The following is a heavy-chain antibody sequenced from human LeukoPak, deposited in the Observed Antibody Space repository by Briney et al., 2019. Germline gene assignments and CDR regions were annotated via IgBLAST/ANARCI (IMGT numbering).Heavy chain of an antibody. V-gene: IGHV1-8*01. J-gene: IGHJ6*02. CDR3: ARGSYSGSRVRSKGYGMDV. CDR2: MNPNSGNT. Sequence: SVKVSCKASGYTFTSYDINWVRQATGQGLGWMGWMNPNSGNTGYAQKFQGRVTMTRNTSISTAYMELSSLRSEDTAVYYCARGSYSGSRVRSKGYGMDVWGQGTTVTVSS. D-gene: IGHD1-26*01. CDR1: GYTFTSYD.